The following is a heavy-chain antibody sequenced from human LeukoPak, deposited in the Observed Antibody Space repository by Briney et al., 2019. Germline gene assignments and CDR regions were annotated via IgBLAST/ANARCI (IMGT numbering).Heavy chain of an antibody. D-gene: IGHD3-16*02. Sequence: QSGGSLRLSCAASGFTFSSYAMSWVRQAPGKGLEWVSAISGSGGSTYYADSVKGRSTISRDNSKNTLYLQMNSLRTEDTAVYYCAKGDYDYVWGSYRPLFGYYYYGMDVWGQGTTVTVSS. V-gene: IGHV3-23*01. CDR1: GFTFSSYA. CDR2: ISGSGGST. J-gene: IGHJ6*02. CDR3: AKGDYDYVWGSYRPLFGYYYYGMDV.